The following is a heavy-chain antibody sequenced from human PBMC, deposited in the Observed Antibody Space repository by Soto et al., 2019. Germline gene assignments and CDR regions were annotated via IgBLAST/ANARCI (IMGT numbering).Heavy chain of an antibody. Sequence: GGSLRLSCAASGFTFSSYSMNWVRQAPGKGLEWVSSISSSSSYIYYADSVKGRFTISRDNAKNSLYLQMNSLRAEDTAVYYCARDHMITFGGVHIRQYYFDYWGQGTLVTVSS. CDR2: ISSSSSYI. D-gene: IGHD3-16*01. CDR3: ARDHMITFGGVHIRQYYFDY. CDR1: GFTFSSYS. V-gene: IGHV3-21*01. J-gene: IGHJ4*02.